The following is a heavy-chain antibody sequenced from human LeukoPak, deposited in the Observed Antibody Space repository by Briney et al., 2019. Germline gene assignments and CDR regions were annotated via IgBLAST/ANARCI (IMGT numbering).Heavy chain of an antibody. Sequence: SETLSLTCTVSGYSISSGYYWGWIRQPPGKGLEWIGSIYHSGSTYYNPSLKSRVTISVDTSKNQFSLKLSSVTAADTAVYYCAGLLWLGEKKGSDYWGQGTLVTVSS. J-gene: IGHJ4*02. CDR2: IYHSGST. CDR1: GYSISSGYY. D-gene: IGHD3-10*01. CDR3: AGLLWLGEKKGSDY. V-gene: IGHV4-38-2*02.